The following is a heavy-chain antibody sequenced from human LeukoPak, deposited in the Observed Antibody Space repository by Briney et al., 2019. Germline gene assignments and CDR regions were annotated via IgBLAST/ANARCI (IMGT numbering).Heavy chain of an antibody. CDR3: ARARLGNGDTVDY. D-gene: IGHD4-17*01. Sequence: PGGSLRLSCAASGFTFSSYWMHWVRHAPGKGLVWVSRISSDGSSTSYADSVKGRFPISRDNAKNTLYLQINSLSAEDTAVYYCARARLGNGDTVDYWGQGTLVTVSS. CDR1: GFTFSSYW. J-gene: IGHJ4*02. V-gene: IGHV3-74*01. CDR2: ISSDGSST.